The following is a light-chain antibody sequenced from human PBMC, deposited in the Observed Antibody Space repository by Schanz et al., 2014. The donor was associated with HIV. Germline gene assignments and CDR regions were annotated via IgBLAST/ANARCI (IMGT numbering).Light chain of an antibody. J-gene: IGKJ3*01. CDR3: HHYGGS. V-gene: IGKV3-20*01. Sequence: EIVLTQSPVILSLSPGERATLSCRASQTVSSNSLAWYQQKRGQAPRLLIYGASTRATGIPDRFSGSASGTDFTLTISRLEPEDFAVYYCHHYGGSFGPGTKVDF. CDR2: GAS. CDR1: QTVSSNS.